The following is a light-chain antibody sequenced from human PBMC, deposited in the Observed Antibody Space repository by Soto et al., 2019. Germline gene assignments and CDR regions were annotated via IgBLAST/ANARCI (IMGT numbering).Light chain of an antibody. V-gene: IGLV1-40*01. CDR3: QSYATGLSVLYV. CDR1: RPNIGAGYD. J-gene: IGLJ1*01. CDR2: GNN. Sequence: ELAPPPSVSGAPGQRGTISRTRRRPNIGAGYDVHWYQQLPGTAPKLLIYGNNNRPSGVPDRFSGSKSGTSASLAVTGLQAEDEADYYCQSYATGLSVLYVFGTGTKVTVL.